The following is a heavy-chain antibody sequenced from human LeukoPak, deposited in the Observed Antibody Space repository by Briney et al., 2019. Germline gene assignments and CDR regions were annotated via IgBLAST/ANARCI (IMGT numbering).Heavy chain of an antibody. CDR2: ISGSGGST. D-gene: IGHD3-22*01. CDR1: GFTFSSYA. Sequence: PGGSLRLSCAASGFTFSSYAMSWVRQAPGKGLEWVSIISGSGGSTYYADSVKGRFTISRDNSKNTLYLQMNSLRAEDTAVYYCAKDPGSGYYFDYWGQGTLVTVSS. J-gene: IGHJ4*02. CDR3: AKDPGSGYYFDY. V-gene: IGHV3-23*01.